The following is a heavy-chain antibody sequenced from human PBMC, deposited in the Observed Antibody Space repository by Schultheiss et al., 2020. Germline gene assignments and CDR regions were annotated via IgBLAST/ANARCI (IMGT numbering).Heavy chain of an antibody. CDR3: ARSEYYYYGMDV. CDR2: ISSSGSTI. V-gene: IGHV3-48*03. CDR1: GFTFSSYE. Sequence: GESLKISCAASGFTFSSYEMNWVRQAPEKRLEWVSYISSSGSTIYYADSVKGRFTISRDNAKNSLYLQMNSLRAEDTALYYCARSEYYYYGMDVWGQGTTVTVSS. J-gene: IGHJ6*02.